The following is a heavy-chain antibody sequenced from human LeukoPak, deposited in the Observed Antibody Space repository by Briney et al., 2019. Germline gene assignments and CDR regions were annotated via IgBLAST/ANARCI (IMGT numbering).Heavy chain of an antibody. V-gene: IGHV3-48*01. D-gene: IGHD2-21*02. CDR2: ISSVGSTI. CDR1: GFTFSSYS. J-gene: IGHJ4*02. Sequence: GGSLRLSCAASGFTFSSYSMNWVRQAPGKGLEGVSYISSVGSTINYADSVKGRFTISRDNAKNSLYLQMNSLRAEDTAVYYCARDPYCGGDQRCYGYWGQGTLVTVSS. CDR3: ARDPYCGGDQRCYGY.